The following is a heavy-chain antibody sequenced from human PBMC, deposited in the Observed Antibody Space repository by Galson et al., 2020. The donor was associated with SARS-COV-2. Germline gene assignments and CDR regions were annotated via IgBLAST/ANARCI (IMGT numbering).Heavy chain of an antibody. CDR2: IYPGDSDT. Sequence: WIGWVRQMPGKGLEWMGIIYPGDSDTRYSPSFQGQVTISADKSISTAYLQWSSLKASDTAMYYCARAYGSGSYCDFDYWGQGTLVTVSS. CDR3: ARAYGSGSYCDFDY. D-gene: IGHD3-10*01. J-gene: IGHJ4*02. V-gene: IGHV5-51*01. CDR1: W.